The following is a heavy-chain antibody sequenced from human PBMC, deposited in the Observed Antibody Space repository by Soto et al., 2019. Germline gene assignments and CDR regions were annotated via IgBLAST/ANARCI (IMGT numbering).Heavy chain of an antibody. CDR2: IFYNGNT. J-gene: IGHJ5*01. V-gene: IGHV4-59*01. Sequence: PSETLSLTCTVSGGSLIFSYWSWIRQPPGKGLECLGYIFYNGNTYYNPSLKSRVTISVDTSKNHFSLKLASVTAPATAVFYCARDSVVGSNVLWVDSWGQGTAVTVST. D-gene: IGHD1-26*01. CDR3: ARDSVVGSNVLWVDS. CDR1: GGSLIFSY.